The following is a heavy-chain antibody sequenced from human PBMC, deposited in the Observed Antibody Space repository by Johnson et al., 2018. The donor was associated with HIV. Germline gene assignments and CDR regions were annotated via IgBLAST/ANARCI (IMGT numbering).Heavy chain of an antibody. CDR1: GFTLSSYG. CDR3: AKDLSTAYYDSSDEAFDI. CDR2: ISYDGSKK. D-gene: IGHD3-22*01. J-gene: IGHJ3*02. Sequence: QVQLVESGGGVVQPGRSLRLSCAASGFTLSSYGMHWVRQAPGKGLEWVAVISYDGSKKYHADSVKGRFTISRDNSKNTLYLQMNSLRAEDTAVYYCAKDLSTAYYDSSDEAFDIWGQGTMVTVSS. V-gene: IGHV3-30*18.